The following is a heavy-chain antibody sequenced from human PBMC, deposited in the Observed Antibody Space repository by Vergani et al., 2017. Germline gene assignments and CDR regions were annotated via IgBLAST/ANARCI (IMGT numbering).Heavy chain of an antibody. D-gene: IGHD5-24*01. CDR2: IYYSGST. CDR1: GGSTSSGDYY. CDR3: ARDXRDGYNYKGLGFDY. V-gene: IGHV4-30-4*08. Sequence: QVQLQESGPGLVKPSQTLSLTCTVSGGSTSSGDYYWSWIRQPPGKGLEWIGYIYYSGSTYYNPSLKSRVTISVDTSKNQFSLKLSSVTAADTAVYYCARDXRDGYNYKGLGFDYWGQGTLVTVSS. J-gene: IGHJ4*02.